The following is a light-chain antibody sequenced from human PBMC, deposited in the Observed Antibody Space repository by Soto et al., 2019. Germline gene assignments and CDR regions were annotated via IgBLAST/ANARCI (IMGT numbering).Light chain of an antibody. Sequence: EIVLTQSPGTLSLSPGERATLSCRASQSVSSTYLAWYQQKPGQAPRLLIYGASNRATGIPDRFSGSGSGTDFTLTISRLEPEYFVVYYCQQYGTPPVTVGQGSKVEVK. V-gene: IGKV3-20*01. CDR1: QSVSSTY. CDR3: QQYGTPPVT. CDR2: GAS. J-gene: IGKJ1*01.